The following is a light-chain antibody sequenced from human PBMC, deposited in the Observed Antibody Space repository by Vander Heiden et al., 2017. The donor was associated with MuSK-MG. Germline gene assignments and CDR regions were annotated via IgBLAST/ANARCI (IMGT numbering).Light chain of an antibody. Sequence: EIEMTQSPATLSVSPGERATLSCRASQSVSSNLAWYQQKPGQAPRLLIYGASTRATGIPARFSGSGYGTEFTLTISSRQSEDFAVYYCQQYNKWPPWTFGQGTKVXTK. J-gene: IGKJ1*01. CDR1: QSVSSN. CDR3: QQYNKWPPWT. CDR2: GAS. V-gene: IGKV3-15*01.